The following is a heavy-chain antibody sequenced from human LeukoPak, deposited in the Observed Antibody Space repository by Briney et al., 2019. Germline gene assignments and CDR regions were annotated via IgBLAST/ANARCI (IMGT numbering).Heavy chain of an antibody. CDR2: ISYDGSNK. Sequence: PGRSLRLSCAASGFTFSSYGMHWVRQAPGKGLEWVAVISYDGSNKYYADSVKGRFTISRDNSKNTLYLQMNSLRAEDTAVYYCAKALVVAATYFDYWGQGTLVTVSS. V-gene: IGHV3-30*18. CDR3: AKALVVAATYFDY. CDR1: GFTFSSYG. J-gene: IGHJ4*02. D-gene: IGHD2-15*01.